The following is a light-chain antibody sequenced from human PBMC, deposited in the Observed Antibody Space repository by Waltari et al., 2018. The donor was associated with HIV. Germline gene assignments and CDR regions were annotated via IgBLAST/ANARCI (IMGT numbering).Light chain of an antibody. CDR1: DLESKV. V-gene: IGLV3-21*04. J-gene: IGLJ2*01. Sequence: SYVLTQSPSVSVAPGKTARIPCGGDDLESKVVHWYQQKPGQAPPLVIYDDSARPSGMSERFSGSNSGNTATLTISRVEAGDEAAYYCQVWDSSSGVVFGGGTNLTVL. CDR2: DDS. CDR3: QVWDSSSGVV.